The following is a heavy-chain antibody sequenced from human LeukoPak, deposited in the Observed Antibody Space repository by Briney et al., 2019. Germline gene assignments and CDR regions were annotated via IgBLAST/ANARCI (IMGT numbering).Heavy chain of an antibody. CDR2: IKQDGSEK. V-gene: IGHV3-7*01. CDR1: GFSFSSYW. J-gene: IGHJ4*02. D-gene: IGHD3-22*01. Sequence: GGSLRLSCVASGFSFSSYWMSWVRQAPGKGLEWLANIKQDGSEKSYLGSVKGRFSISRDNSKNTLYLQMNSLRAEDTAVYYCADSSGSYFLDYWGQGTLVTVSS. CDR3: ADSSGSYFLDY.